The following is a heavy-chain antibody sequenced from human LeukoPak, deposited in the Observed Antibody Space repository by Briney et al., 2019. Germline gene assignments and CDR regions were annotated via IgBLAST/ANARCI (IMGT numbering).Heavy chain of an antibody. CDR2: ISSSGSTI. CDR3: ARGIEGYGDLPIDY. Sequence: GGSLRLSCAASGFTFSSYEMNWVRQAPGKGLEWASYISSSGSTIYYADSVEGRFTISRDNAKNSLYLQMNSLRAEDTAVYYCARGIEGYGDLPIDYWGQGTLVTVSS. D-gene: IGHD4-17*01. J-gene: IGHJ4*02. CDR1: GFTFSSYE. V-gene: IGHV3-48*03.